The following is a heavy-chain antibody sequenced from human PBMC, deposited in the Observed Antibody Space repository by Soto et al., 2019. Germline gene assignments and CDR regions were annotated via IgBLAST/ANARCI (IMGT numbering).Heavy chain of an antibody. D-gene: IGHD2-15*01. J-gene: IGHJ4*02. CDR1: GGSFSGYY. CDR3: ARADCSGGSCRRAFDY. CDR2: INHSGST. Sequence: PSETLSLTCAVYGGSFSGYYWSWIRQPPGKGLEWIGEINHSGSTNYNPSLKNRVTISVDTSKNQFSLKLSSVTAADTAVYYCARADCSGGSCRRAFDYWGQGTLVTVSS. V-gene: IGHV4-34*01.